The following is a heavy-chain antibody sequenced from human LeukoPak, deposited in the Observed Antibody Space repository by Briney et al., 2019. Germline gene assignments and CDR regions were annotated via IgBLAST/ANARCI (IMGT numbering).Heavy chain of an antibody. J-gene: IGHJ4*02. CDR3: AKAQTGYSSGPFDY. Sequence: GGSLRLSCAASGFTFSSYWMHWVRQAPGKGLVWVSRINSDGSSTSYADSVKGRFTISRDNAKNSLYLQMNSLRAEDMALYYCAKAQTGYSSGPFDYWGQGTLVTVSS. V-gene: IGHV3-74*01. CDR2: INSDGSST. D-gene: IGHD6-19*01. CDR1: GFTFSSYW.